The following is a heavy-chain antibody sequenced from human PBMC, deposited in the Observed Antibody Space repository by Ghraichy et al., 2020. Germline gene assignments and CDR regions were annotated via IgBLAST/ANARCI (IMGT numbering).Heavy chain of an antibody. CDR1: GFPFSTYG. D-gene: IGHD2-2*01. Sequence: GGSLRLSCAASGFPFSTYGMHWVRQAPGKGLEWVTVISYEGSNKYYAESVKGRFTISRDNSKNTLYLQMNSLRAEDTGVYYCAKDEGYCSSTSCYWAADYWGQGTLVTVSS. CDR2: ISYEGSNK. V-gene: IGHV3-30*18. CDR3: AKDEGYCSSTSCYWAADY. J-gene: IGHJ4*02.